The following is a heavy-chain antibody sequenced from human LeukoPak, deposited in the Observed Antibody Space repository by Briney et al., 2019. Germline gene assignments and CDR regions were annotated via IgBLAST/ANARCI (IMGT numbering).Heavy chain of an antibody. CDR3: AKNEDFWSGYFPYYFDY. CDR1: GFTFSSYA. J-gene: IGHJ4*02. D-gene: IGHD3-3*01. Sequence: GSLRLSCAASGFTFSSYAMSWVRQAPGKGLEWVSAISGSGGSTYYADSVKGRFTISRDNSKNTLYLQMNSLRAEDTAVYYCAKNEDFWSGYFPYYFDYWGQGTLVTVSS. CDR2: ISGSGGST. V-gene: IGHV3-23*01.